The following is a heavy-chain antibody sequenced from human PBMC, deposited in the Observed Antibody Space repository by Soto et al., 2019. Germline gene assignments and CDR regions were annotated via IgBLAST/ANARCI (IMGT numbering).Heavy chain of an antibody. CDR3: AKDRWQQLVRDYYYYYGMDV. V-gene: IGHV3-23*01. D-gene: IGHD6-13*01. CDR2: ISGSGGST. Sequence: EVQLLESGGGLVQPGGSLRLSCAASGFTFSSYAMSWVRQAPGKGLEWVSAISGSGGSTYYADSVKGRFTISRDNSKNTLYLQMNSLRAEDTAVYYCAKDRWQQLVRDYYYYYGMDVWGQGTTVTVSS. J-gene: IGHJ6*02. CDR1: GFTFSSYA.